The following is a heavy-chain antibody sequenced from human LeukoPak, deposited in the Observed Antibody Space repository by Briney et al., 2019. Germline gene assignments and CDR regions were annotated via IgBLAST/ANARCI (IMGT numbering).Heavy chain of an antibody. V-gene: IGHV4-59*01. CDR3: ARDLGYSSGWYDY. J-gene: IGHJ4*02. CDR2: IYYSGST. CDR1: GGSISSYY. D-gene: IGHD6-19*01. Sequence: SETLSLTCTVSGGSISSYYWSWIRQPPGKGLEWIGYIYYSGSTNYNPSLKSRVTISIDTSKNQFSLKLSSVTAADTALYYCARDLGYSSGWYDYWGQGTLVTVSS.